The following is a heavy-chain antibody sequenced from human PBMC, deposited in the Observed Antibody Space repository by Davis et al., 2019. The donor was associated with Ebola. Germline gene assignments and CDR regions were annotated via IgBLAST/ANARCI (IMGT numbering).Heavy chain of an antibody. V-gene: IGHV1-8*01. J-gene: IGHJ5*02. CDR3: ARNSYDFWSGYYTYNWFDP. CDR1: GYTFTSYD. Sequence: ASVKVSCKASGYTFTSYDINWVRQATGQGLEWMGWMNPNSGNTGYAQKFQGRVTMTRNTSISTAYMELSSLRSEDTAVYYCARNSYDFWSGYYTYNWFDPWGQGTLVTVSS. CDR2: MNPNSGNT. D-gene: IGHD3-3*01.